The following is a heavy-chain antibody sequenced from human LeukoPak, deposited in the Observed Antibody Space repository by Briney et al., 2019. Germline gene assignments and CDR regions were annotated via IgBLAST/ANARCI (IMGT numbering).Heavy chain of an antibody. CDR1: GFTFSSYA. Sequence: PGGSLRLSCAASGFTFSSYAMSWVRQAPGKGLEWVSAISGSGGSTYYADSVKGRFTISRDNSKNTLYLQMNSLRAEDTAVYYCAKHLLTAYYDSSSYPPSLGMDVWGQGTTVTVSS. J-gene: IGHJ6*02. CDR2: ISGSGGST. D-gene: IGHD3-22*01. CDR3: AKHLLTAYYDSSSYPPSLGMDV. V-gene: IGHV3-23*01.